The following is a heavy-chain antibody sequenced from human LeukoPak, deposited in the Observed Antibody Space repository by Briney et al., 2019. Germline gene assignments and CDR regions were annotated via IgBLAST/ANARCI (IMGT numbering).Heavy chain of an antibody. D-gene: IGHD1-26*01. CDR1: GYTFTSYD. CDR3: AGSGSYYNTFDY. Sequence: ASVKVSCKASGYTFTSYDINWVRQATGQGLEWMGWMNPNSGNTGYAQKFQGRVTITRNTSISTAYMELSSLRSEDTAVYYCAGSGSYYNTFDYWGQGTLVTVSP. V-gene: IGHV1-8*03. CDR2: MNPNSGNT. J-gene: IGHJ4*02.